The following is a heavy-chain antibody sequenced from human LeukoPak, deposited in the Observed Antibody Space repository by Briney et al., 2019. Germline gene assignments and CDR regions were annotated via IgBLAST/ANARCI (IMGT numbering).Heavy chain of an antibody. J-gene: IGHJ4*02. V-gene: IGHV3-48*02. D-gene: IGHD5-24*01. CDR1: GFTFSSYV. CDR2: ISTSSVTM. Sequence: GGSLRLSCAASGFTFSSYVMTWVRQAPGKGLEWVSYISTSSVTMYYADSVRGRFTISRDNAKNSLYLQMTSLRDEDTAVYYCARCTRDSQSPKDSWGQGTLVTVSS. CDR3: ARCTRDSQSPKDS.